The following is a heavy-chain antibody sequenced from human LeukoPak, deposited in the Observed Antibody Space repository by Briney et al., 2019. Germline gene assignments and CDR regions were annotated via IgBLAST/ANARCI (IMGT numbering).Heavy chain of an antibody. CDR2: ISSNGDNT. V-gene: IGHV3-64D*06. CDR1: GFTFRTYV. CDR3: VRGTGY. Sequence: GGSLRHSCSVSGFTFRTYVMHWVREAPGKGLEYVSAISSNGDNTYYADSVKGRFTISRDNSKNTLYLQMSSLRADDTAVYYCVRGTGYWGQGTLVTVSS. J-gene: IGHJ4*02.